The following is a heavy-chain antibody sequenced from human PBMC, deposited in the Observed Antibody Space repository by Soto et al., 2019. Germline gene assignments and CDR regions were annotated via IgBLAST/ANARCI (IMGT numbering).Heavy chain of an antibody. CDR3: APVDMVAGRTNWFDP. CDR1: GFALSTSGVG. D-gene: IGHD3-10*01. J-gene: IGHJ5*02. CDR2: IYWDDDK. V-gene: IGHV2-5*02. Sequence: QITVKESGPPMVKPTQTLTLTCTFSGFALSTSGVGVGWIRQPPGKALEWLALIYWDDDKRYSPSLKSRLTITKDIYKDQVVLTRTKVDSVDTATYYCAPVDMVAGRTNWFDPWGQGTLVTVSS.